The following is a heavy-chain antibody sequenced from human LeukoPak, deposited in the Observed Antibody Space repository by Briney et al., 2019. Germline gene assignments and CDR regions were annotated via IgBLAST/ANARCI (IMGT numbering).Heavy chain of an antibody. CDR3: ARQVGVDDAFDI. V-gene: IGHV3-21*01. Sequence: SGGSLRLSCAASGFTLNTYSVNWVRQAPGKGLEWVSSISSGSSYIFYADSMKGRFTISRDNAKTSLYLQMNSLRAEDTAVYYCARQVGVDDAFDIWGQGTKVTVSS. CDR2: ISSGSSYI. D-gene: IGHD1-26*01. CDR1: GFTLNTYS. J-gene: IGHJ3*02.